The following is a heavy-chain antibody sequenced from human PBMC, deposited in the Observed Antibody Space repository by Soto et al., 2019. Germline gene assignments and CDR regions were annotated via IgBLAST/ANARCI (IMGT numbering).Heavy chain of an antibody. Sequence: SETLSLTCTVSGGSISSGGYYWSWIRQHPGKGLEWIGYIYYSGSTYYNPSLKSRVTISVDTSKNQFSLKLSSVTAADTAVYYCARSIAAAVDFDYWGQGTLVTVSS. V-gene: IGHV4-31*03. CDR3: ARSIAAAVDFDY. D-gene: IGHD6-13*01. CDR1: GGSISSGGYY. J-gene: IGHJ4*02. CDR2: IYYSGST.